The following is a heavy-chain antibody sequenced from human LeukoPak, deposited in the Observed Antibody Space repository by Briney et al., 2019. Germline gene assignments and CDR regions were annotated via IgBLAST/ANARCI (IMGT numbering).Heavy chain of an antibody. CDR2: IRSKAYGGTI. CDR1: GFTFGDYA. Sequence: GGSLRLSCTASGFTFGDYAMTWVRQAPGKGLEWVGFIRSKAYGGTIEYAASVKGRFTISRDDSKSSAYLQMNSLKTEDTAVYYCAKSHGYSYGFDYWGQGTLVTVSS. CDR3: AKSHGYSYGFDY. D-gene: IGHD5-18*01. J-gene: IGHJ4*02. V-gene: IGHV3-49*04.